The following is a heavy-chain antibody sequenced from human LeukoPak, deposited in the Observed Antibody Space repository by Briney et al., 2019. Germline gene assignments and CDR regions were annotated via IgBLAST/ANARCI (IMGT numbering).Heavy chain of an antibody. CDR2: IRQDETEK. D-gene: IGHD2-2*01. Sequence: PGGSLRLSCAAPGFIFSRHWMSWVRQAPGKGLEWVANIRQDETEKFYVDSVKGRFTFSRDNAKNSLYLQMSNLRAEDTAVYYCVRDRYSVVIPAAGSFDIWGQGIVVTVSS. CDR1: GFIFSRHW. J-gene: IGHJ3*02. CDR3: VRDRYSVVIPAAGSFDI. V-gene: IGHV3-7*01.